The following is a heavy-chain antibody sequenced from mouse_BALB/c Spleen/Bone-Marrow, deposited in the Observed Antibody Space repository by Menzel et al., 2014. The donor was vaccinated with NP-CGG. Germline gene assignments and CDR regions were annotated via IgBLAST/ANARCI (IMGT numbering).Heavy chain of an antibody. CDR1: GYAFTNYL. Sequence: VQLQRSGAELVRPGTSVKVSCKASGYAFTNYLIEWVKQRPGQGLEWIGVINPGSGGTNYNEKFKGKATLTADKSSSTAYMQLSSLTSDDSAVYFCARSRTGFAYWGQGTLVTVSA. CDR2: INPGSGGT. V-gene: IGHV1-54*03. J-gene: IGHJ3*01. CDR3: ARSRTGFAY.